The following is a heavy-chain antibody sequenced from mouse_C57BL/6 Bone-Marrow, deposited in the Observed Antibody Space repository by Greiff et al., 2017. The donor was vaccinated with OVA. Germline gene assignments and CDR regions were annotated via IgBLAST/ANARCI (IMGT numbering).Heavy chain of an antibody. CDR1: GYTFTSYW. CDR3: ARKNYSNYVDWYFDV. CDR2: IDPSDSYT. V-gene: IGHV1-50*01. D-gene: IGHD2-5*01. J-gene: IGHJ1*03. Sequence: VQLKQPGAELVKPGASVKLSCKASGYTFTSYWMQWVKQRPGQGLEWIGEIDPSDSYTNYNQKFKGKATLTVDTSSSTAYMQLSSLTSEDSAVYYCARKNYSNYVDWYFDVWGTGTTVTVSS.